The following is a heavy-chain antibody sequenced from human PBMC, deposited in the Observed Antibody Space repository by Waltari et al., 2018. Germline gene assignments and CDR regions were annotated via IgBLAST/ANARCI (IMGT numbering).Heavy chain of an antibody. CDR1: GGSFSGYY. D-gene: IGHD3-22*01. CDR2: INHSGST. J-gene: IGHJ4*02. Sequence: QVQLQQWGAGLLKPSEPLSLTCAVYGGSFSGYYWSWIRQPPGKGLEWIGEINHSGSTNYNPSLKSRVTISVDTSKNQFSLKLSSVTAADTAVYYCARAHYYDSSGYYSYWGQGTLVTVSS. CDR3: ARAHYYDSSGYYSY. V-gene: IGHV4-34*01.